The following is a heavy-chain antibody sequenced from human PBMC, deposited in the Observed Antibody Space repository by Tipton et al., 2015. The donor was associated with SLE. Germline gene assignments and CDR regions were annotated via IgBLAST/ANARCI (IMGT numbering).Heavy chain of an antibody. CDR1: GGSISSSSYY. CDR2: FYYSGST. J-gene: IGHJ4*02. V-gene: IGHV4-39*07. CDR3: ARSAGYGSNWAHFDY. Sequence: TLSLTCSVSGGSISSSSYYWGWIRQPPGKGLEWVGTFYYSGSTNYNPSLKSRVTISVDTSKNQFSLKLSSVTAADTAVYYCARSAGYGSNWAHFDYWGQGTLVTVSS. D-gene: IGHD6-13*01.